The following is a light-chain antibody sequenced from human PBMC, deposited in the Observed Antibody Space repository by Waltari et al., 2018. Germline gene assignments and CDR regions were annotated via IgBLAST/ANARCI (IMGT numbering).Light chain of an antibody. V-gene: IGLV3-19*01. CDR2: GDT. J-gene: IGLJ3*02. CDR1: SLGTYL. CDR3: KSRDSRATGV. Sequence: SSELTQDPVVSVALGQTVRITCQGDSLGTYLATWYQQKPGQAPALVIYGDTNRPSGIADRFAASRAGNTASLTIAGDEAEEEADYCCKSRDSRATGVFGGGTKLTVL.